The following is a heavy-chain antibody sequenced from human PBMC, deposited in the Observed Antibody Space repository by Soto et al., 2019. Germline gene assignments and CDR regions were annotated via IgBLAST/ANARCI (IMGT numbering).Heavy chain of an antibody. Sequence: GGSLRLSCVASDFTFTNAWMNWVRQAPGKGLEWVGLIKSKNNGGTTDYAAPVKGRFTLSRDDSKNTSYLELRGLTSDDTAVYYCTKDAKFDDIYTGYFVNDLWGQGTPVTVSS. CDR3: TKDAKFDDIYTGYFVNDL. CDR1: DFTFTNAW. CDR2: IKSKNNGGTT. D-gene: IGHD3-9*01. J-gene: IGHJ5*02. V-gene: IGHV3-15*07.